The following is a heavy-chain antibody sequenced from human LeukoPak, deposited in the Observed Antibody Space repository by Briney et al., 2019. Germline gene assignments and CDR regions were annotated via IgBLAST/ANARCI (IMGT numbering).Heavy chain of an antibody. D-gene: IGHD3-22*01. V-gene: IGHV4-59*01. CDR3: ARDSSGYYHWFDP. CDR2: IYYSGTT. CDR1: GGSISSYY. Sequence: SETLSLTCTISGGSISSYYWSWIRQPPGKGLEWIGYIYYSGTTNYNPSLKSRVTLPVDTSKNQFSLKLTSVTAADTAVYYCARDSSGYYHWFDPWGQGTLVTVSS. J-gene: IGHJ5*02.